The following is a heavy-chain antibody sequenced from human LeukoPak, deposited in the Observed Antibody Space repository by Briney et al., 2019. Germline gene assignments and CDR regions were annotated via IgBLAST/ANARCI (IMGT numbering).Heavy chain of an antibody. D-gene: IGHD6-19*01. V-gene: IGHV3-21*01. J-gene: IGHJ3*02. CDR2: ITISSSYM. Sequence: GGSLRLSCAASGFTFSSYSMNWVRQAPGKGLEWVSSITISSSYMYYADSVKDRFTMSRDDANNSLYLQMHSLRVEDTAVYYCARGLAVAGTGDGFDIWGQGTMVTVSS. CDR1: GFTFSSYS. CDR3: ARGLAVAGTGDGFDI.